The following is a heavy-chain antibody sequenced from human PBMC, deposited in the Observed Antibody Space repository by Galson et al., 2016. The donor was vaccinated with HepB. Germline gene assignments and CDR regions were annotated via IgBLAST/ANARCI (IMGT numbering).Heavy chain of an antibody. V-gene: IGHV3-23*01. CDR3: GKGRPRGGENT. J-gene: IGHJ4*02. CDR2: IDEGDGST. Sequence: SLRLSCAASGFTFSNYAMTWVRQAPGKGLEWVSSIDEGDGSTYYAASVRGRFSISRDNSKNTLYLQMNRLRAEDTAVYFCGKGRPRGGENTWGQGTLVTVSS. D-gene: IGHD3-16*01. CDR1: GFTFSNYA.